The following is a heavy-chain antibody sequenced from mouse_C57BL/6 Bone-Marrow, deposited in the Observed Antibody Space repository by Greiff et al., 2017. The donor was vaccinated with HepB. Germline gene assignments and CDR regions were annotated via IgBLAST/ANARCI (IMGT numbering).Heavy chain of an antibody. CDR2: IDPSDSYT. V-gene: IGHV1-69*01. D-gene: IGHD2-10*01. Sequence: VQLQQPGAELVMPGASVKLSCKASGYTFTSYWMHWVKQRPGQGLEWIGEIDPSDSYTNYSQKFKGKSTLTVDKSSSTAYMQLSSLTSEDSAVYYCARRGPYYPAWFAYWGQGTLVTVSA. J-gene: IGHJ3*01. CDR3: ARRGPYYPAWFAY. CDR1: GYTFTSYW.